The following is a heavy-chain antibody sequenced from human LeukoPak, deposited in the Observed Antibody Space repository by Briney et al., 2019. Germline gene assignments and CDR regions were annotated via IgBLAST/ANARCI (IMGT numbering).Heavy chain of an antibody. D-gene: IGHD3-10*01. J-gene: IGHJ4*02. CDR3: ARGDWSTMGLFDY. V-gene: IGHV4-39*07. CDR1: GGSISSSSYY. Sequence: SETLSLTCTVSGGSISSSSYYWGWIRQPPGKGLEWIGSIYYSGSTYYNPSLKSRVTISVDTSKNQFSLKLSSVTAADTAVYYCARGDWSTMGLFDYWGQGTLVTVSS. CDR2: IYYSGST.